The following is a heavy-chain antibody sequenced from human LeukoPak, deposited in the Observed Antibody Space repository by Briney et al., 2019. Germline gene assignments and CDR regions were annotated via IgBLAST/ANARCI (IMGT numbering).Heavy chain of an antibody. Sequence: GGSLRLSCAASGFSFSDAWMNWVRQAPGKGLEWVSAISGSGGSTYYADSVKGRFTISRDNAKNSLYLQMNSLRDEDTAVYYCARNHFEDYWGQGTLVTVSS. CDR2: ISGSGGST. V-gene: IGHV3-48*02. D-gene: IGHD3-9*01. J-gene: IGHJ4*02. CDR3: ARNHFEDY. CDR1: GFSFSDAW.